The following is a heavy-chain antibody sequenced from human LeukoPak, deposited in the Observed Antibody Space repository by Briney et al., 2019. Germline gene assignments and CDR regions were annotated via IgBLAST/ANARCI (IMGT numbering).Heavy chain of an antibody. D-gene: IGHD2-2*01. V-gene: IGHV4-34*01. CDR1: GGSFSGYY. CDR2: INHSGST. CDR3: ARRAPGQRNFQH. Sequence: SETLSLTCAVYGGSFSGYYWSWIRQPPGKGLEWIGEINHSGSTNYNPSLKSRVTISVDTSKNQFSLKLSSVTAADTAVYYCARRAPGQRNFQHWGQGTLVTVPS. J-gene: IGHJ1*01.